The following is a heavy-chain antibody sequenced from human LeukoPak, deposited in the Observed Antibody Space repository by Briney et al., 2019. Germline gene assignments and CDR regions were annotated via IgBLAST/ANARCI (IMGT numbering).Heavy chain of an antibody. J-gene: IGHJ3*02. CDR3: ARILEGSGAAFDI. V-gene: IGHV4-59*01. Sequence: SETLSLTCIVSGGSINNYYWTWIRQPPGKGLEWIAYIHYTGSTNYNPSLRSRVTISLAASKSQFSLKLHSVPAADTAFYYCARILEGSGAAFDIWGQGTLVTVSS. CDR2: IHYTGST. CDR1: GGSINNYY. D-gene: IGHD3-3*02.